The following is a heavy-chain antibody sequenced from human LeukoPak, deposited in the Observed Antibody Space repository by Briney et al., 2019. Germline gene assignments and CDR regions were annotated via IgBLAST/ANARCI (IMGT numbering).Heavy chain of an antibody. CDR1: GFTFGDYS. CDR2: INGDALTA. J-gene: IGHJ4*02. D-gene: IGHD5-24*01. CDR3: AKGRHGVSFSFDY. Sequence: GGSLILSCAASGFTFGDYSMHWVRQTPGKGLEWVSLINGDALTAHYGDSVRGRFTISKNNSKNSLYLQMNGLRTEDTAFYYCAKGRHGVSFSFDYWGRGTLVTVSS. V-gene: IGHV3-43*02.